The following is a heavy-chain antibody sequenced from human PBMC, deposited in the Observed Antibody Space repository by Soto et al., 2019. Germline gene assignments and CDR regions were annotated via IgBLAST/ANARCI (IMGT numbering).Heavy chain of an antibody. J-gene: IGHJ5*02. CDR1: GFTFSGYG. V-gene: IGHV3-33*01. Sequence: PGGSLRLSCAASGFTFSGYGMHWVRQAPGKGLEWVAVIWYDGSNKYYADSVKGRFTISRDNSKNTLYLQMNSLRAEDTAVYYCARDSSSSGMNWFDPWGQGTLVTVSS. CDR2: IWYDGSNK. CDR3: ARDSSSSGMNWFDP. D-gene: IGHD6-6*01.